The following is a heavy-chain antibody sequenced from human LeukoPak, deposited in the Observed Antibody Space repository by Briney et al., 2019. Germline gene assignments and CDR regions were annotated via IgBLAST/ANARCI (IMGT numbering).Heavy chain of an antibody. CDR2: SGAYNCDT. Sequence: ASVKVSCKPSGYTFTSCVISWVRQAPGQGLEWMGWSGAYNCDTNYAQKFHGRVTMTTDTSTSTAYMDLRSLRSDATAVYYCTRDHCSGDNCPSFDYWGQGTLVTVSS. CDR3: TRDHCSGDNCPSFDY. J-gene: IGHJ4*02. D-gene: IGHD2-15*01. V-gene: IGHV1-18*04. CDR1: GYTFTSCV.